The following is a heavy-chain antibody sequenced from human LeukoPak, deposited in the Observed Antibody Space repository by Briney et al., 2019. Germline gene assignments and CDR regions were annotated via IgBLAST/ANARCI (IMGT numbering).Heavy chain of an antibody. V-gene: IGHV3-30-3*01. D-gene: IGHD2-2*01. CDR3: ARGECSSTSCHNSGQY. J-gene: IGHJ4*02. CDR2: ISYDGSNK. CDR1: GFTFSSYA. Sequence: GRSLRLSCAASGFTFSSYAMHWVRQAPGKGLEWVAVISYDGSNKYYADSVKGRFTISRDNSKNTLYLQMNSLRAEDTAVYYCARGECSSTSCHNSGQYWGQGTLVTVSS.